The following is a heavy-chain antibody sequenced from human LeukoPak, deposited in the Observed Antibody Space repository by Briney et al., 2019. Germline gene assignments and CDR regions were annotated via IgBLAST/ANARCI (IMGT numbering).Heavy chain of an antibody. J-gene: IGHJ3*02. D-gene: IGHD2-2*01. CDR2: IKRKTDDGRI. Sequence: PGGSPRLSCAASGFSFSDTWMIWVRQAPGKGLEWVGRIKRKTDDGRIDYAAPVKGRFSIPRDDSTNTLYLQMNSLKIEDTAVYYCTTRYCNGASCYDDAFDIWGQGTMVTVSS. V-gene: IGHV3-15*01. CDR3: TTRYCNGASCYDDAFDI. CDR1: GFSFSDTW.